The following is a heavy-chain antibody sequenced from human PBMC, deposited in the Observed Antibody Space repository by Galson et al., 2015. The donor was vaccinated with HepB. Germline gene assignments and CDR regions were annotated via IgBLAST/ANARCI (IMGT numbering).Heavy chain of an antibody. CDR3: ARRHIVGATWGGKSLYYYYGMDV. J-gene: IGHJ6*02. D-gene: IGHD1-26*01. CDR2: IYCSGST. CDR1: GGSISSYY. Sequence: SETLSLTCTVSGGSISSYYWSWIRQPPGKGLEWIGYIYCSGSTNYNPSLKSRVTISVDTSKNQFSLKLSSVTAADTAVYYCARRHIVGATWGGKSLYYYYGMDVWGQGTTVTVSS. V-gene: IGHV4-59*08.